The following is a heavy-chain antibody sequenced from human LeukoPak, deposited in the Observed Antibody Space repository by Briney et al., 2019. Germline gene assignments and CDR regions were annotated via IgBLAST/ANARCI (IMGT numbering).Heavy chain of an antibody. CDR2: IYYSGST. V-gene: IGHV4-39*01. CDR3: ARHRPYSDYFDY. D-gene: IGHD4-11*01. CDR1: GGSISSSSYY. Sequence: SETLSLTCTVSGGSISSSSYYWGWIRQPPGKGLEWIGSIYYSGSTYYNPSLKSRVTISVDTSKNQFSLKLSSVTAADTAVYYCARHRPYSDYFDYWGQGILVTVSS. J-gene: IGHJ4*02.